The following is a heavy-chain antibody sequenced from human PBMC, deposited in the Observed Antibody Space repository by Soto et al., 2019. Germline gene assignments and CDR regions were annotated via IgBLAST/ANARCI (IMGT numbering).Heavy chain of an antibody. J-gene: IGHJ5*02. D-gene: IGHD4-17*01. CDR2: IWYDGSNK. CDR3: ARALYGEEGDWFDP. CDR1: GFTFSSYG. V-gene: IGHV3-33*01. Sequence: QVQLVESGGGVVQPGRSLRLSCAASGFTFSSYGMHWVRQAPGKGLEWVAVIWYDGSNKYYADSVKGRFTISRDNSKNTLYLQMNSLRAEDTAVYYCARALYGEEGDWFDPWPGNPGHRLL.